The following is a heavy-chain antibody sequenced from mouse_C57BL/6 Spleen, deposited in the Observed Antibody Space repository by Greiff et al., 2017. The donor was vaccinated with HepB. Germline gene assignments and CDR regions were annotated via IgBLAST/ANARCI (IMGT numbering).Heavy chain of an antibody. CDR3: ARGGGSSSYYFDY. CDR1: GYSITSGYY. J-gene: IGHJ2*01. CDR2: ISYDGSN. V-gene: IGHV3-6*01. Sequence: DVQLQESGPGLVKPSQSLSLTCSVTGYSITSGYYWNWIRQFPGNKLEWMGYISYDGSNNYNPSLKNRISITRDTSKNQFFLKLNSVTTEDTATYYCARGGGSSSYYFDYWGQGTTLTVSS. D-gene: IGHD1-1*01.